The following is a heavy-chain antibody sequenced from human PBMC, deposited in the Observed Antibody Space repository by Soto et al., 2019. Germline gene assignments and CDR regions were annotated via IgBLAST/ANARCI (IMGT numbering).Heavy chain of an antibody. V-gene: IGHV1-18*04. CDR2: ISPPNRNT. CDR3: ETSYDSGFDP. Sequence: ASVNVSCKPSVYSFHTYDISWLRQAPGQGSEWMGRISPPNRNTHYAQTFHDSVTMTAHTPSSTASMELRGLSSADTAKYYCETSYDSGFDPWGQGTLVTVSS. D-gene: IGHD3-3*01. J-gene: IGHJ5*02. CDR1: VYSFHTYD.